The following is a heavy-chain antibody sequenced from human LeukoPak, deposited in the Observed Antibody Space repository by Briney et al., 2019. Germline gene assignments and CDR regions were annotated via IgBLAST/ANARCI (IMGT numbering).Heavy chain of an antibody. V-gene: IGHV3-30*18. CDR1: EFTFSTYG. J-gene: IGHJ4*02. CDR2: ISYDGSYK. D-gene: IGHD6-6*01. Sequence: GGSLRLSCAASEFTFSTYGMHWVRQAPGKGLEWVAVISYDGSYKFYADSVKGLFTISRDNSKNTLYLQMNSLRAEDTAVYYCAKDLELRPGGGYFDYWGQGTLVTVSS. CDR3: AKDLELRPGGGYFDY.